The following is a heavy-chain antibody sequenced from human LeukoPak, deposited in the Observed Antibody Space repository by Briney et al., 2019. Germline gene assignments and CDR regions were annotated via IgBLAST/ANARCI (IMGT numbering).Heavy chain of an antibody. Sequence: SQTLSLTCTVSGVSISSGGYYWSWIRQPPGKGLEWIGYIYHSGSTYYNPSLKSRVTISVDRSKNQFSLKLSSVTAADTAVYYCARSHPPSIAARLDAFDIWGQGTMVTVSS. CDR3: ARSHPPSIAARLDAFDI. J-gene: IGHJ3*02. V-gene: IGHV4-30-2*01. CDR1: GVSISSGGYY. CDR2: IYHSGST. D-gene: IGHD6-6*01.